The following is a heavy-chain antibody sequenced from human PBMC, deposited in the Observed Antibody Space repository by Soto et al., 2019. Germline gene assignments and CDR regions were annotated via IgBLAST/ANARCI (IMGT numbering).Heavy chain of an antibody. J-gene: IGHJ4*02. V-gene: IGHV3-66*01. D-gene: IGHD3-22*01. CDR3: TTGLSNGYYNFDY. CDR1: GFTVSSNH. CDR2: IYSGGST. Sequence: AGGSLRLSCAASGFTVSSNHMSWVRPAPGKGLEWVSLIYSGGSTYYADSVKGRFTFSRDNSKNTLYLQMNSLKTEDTAVYYCTTGLSNGYYNFDYWGQGTPVTVSS.